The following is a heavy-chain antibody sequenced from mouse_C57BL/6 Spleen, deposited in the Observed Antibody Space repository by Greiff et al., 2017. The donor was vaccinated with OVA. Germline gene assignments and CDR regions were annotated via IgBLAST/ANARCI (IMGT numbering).Heavy chain of an antibody. Sequence: VKVIESGPGLVAPSQSLSITCTVSGFSLTSYGVHWVRQPPGKGLEWLVVIWSDGSTTYNSALKSRLSISKDNSKSQVFLKMNSLQTDDTAMYYCARHRDLRDAMDYWGQGTSVTVSS. J-gene: IGHJ4*01. CDR1: GFSLTSYG. CDR2: IWSDGST. CDR3: ARHRDLRDAMDY. V-gene: IGHV2-6-1*01.